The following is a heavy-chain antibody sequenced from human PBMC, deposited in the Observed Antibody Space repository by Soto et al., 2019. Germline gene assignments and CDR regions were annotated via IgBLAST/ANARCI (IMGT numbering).Heavy chain of an antibody. CDR1: GGTFSSYT. V-gene: IGHV1-69*02. J-gene: IGHJ5*02. CDR2: ISPILGIA. Sequence: QVQLVQSGAEVKKPGSSVKVSCKASGGTFSSYTISWVRQAPGQGLDWMGRISPILGIANYAQKLQGRVTINADKSTSTAYMELSSLRSEDTAVYYCARGCSSTSFNPAPFDPWGQGTLVTVSS. D-gene: IGHD2-2*01. CDR3: ARGCSSTSFNPAPFDP.